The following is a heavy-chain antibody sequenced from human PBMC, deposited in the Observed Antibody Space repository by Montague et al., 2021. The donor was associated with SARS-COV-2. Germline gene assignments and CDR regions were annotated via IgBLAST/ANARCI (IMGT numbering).Heavy chain of an antibody. CDR2: MSHSGNT. Sequence: SETLSLTCTVSGDSINSSNWSWTCHPPGQGMEWIGEMSHSGNTKNNPSLKSRVYMSLDTSRNEFSLKLTSVAAAATAVYYCARGHRGHCVRTSYYFWGQGTLVTVSS. J-gene: IGHJ4*02. D-gene: IGHD2-2*01. V-gene: IGHV4-34*01. CDR1: GDSINSSN. CDR3: ARGHRGHCVRTSYYF.